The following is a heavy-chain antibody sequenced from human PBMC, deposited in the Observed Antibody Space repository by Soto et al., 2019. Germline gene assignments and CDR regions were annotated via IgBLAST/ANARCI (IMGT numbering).Heavy chain of an antibody. Sequence: EVQLVESGGGLVQPGGSLRLSCAASGFTFSSNWMHWVRQAPGKGLVWVSRINSDGSSKSYADSVKGRFTISRDNAKNTLYLQMNSLRAEDTAVYYCVRTSLVVAAATREDYWGQGTLVTVSS. J-gene: IGHJ4*02. D-gene: IGHD2-15*01. CDR3: VRTSLVVAAATREDY. CDR1: GFTFSSNW. CDR2: INSDGSSK. V-gene: IGHV3-74*01.